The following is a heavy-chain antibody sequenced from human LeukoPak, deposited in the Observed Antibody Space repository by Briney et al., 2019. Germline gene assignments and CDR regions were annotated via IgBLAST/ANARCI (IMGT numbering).Heavy chain of an antibody. V-gene: IGHV4-34*01. CDR2: INHSGST. Sequence: SETLSLTCAVYGGSFSGYYWSWIRQPPGKGLEWIGEINHSGSTNYNPSLKSRVTISVDTSKNQFSLKLSSVTAADTAVYYCAREADYGGNSRWFDPWGQGTLVTVSS. J-gene: IGHJ5*02. CDR3: AREADYGGNSRWFDP. CDR1: GGSFSGYY. D-gene: IGHD4-23*01.